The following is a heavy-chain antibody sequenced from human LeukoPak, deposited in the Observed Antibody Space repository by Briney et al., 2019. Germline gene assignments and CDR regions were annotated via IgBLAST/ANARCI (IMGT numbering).Heavy chain of an antibody. CDR2: IILNNGAT. D-gene: IGHD1-14*01. CDR3: ATDGGNHNFDY. J-gene: IGHJ4*02. Sequence: ASVKVSCKASRFTFTDYYLHWVRQAPGQGLEWMGRIILNNGATNYAQKFQGRVTLTRDTSISTAYMELSRQTSDDTAVYYCATDGGNHNFDYWGQGTLVTVSS. V-gene: IGHV1-2*06. CDR1: RFTFTDYY.